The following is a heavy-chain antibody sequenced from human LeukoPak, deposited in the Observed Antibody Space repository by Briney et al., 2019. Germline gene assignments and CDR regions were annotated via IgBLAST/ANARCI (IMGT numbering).Heavy chain of an antibody. J-gene: IGHJ4*02. Sequence: SETLSLTCTVSGGSISSSSYYWGWIRQPPGKGLEWIGSIYYSGSTYYNPSLKSRVTISVDTSKNQFSLKLSSVTAADTAVYYCASHYDSSGYYALDYWGQGTLVTVSS. D-gene: IGHD3-22*01. V-gene: IGHV4-39*01. CDR1: GGSISSSSYY. CDR2: IYYSGST. CDR3: ASHYDSSGYYALDY.